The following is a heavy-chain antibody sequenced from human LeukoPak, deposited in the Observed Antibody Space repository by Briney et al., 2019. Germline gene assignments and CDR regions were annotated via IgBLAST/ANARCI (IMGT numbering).Heavy chain of an antibody. V-gene: IGHV5-51*01. D-gene: IGHD6-19*01. CDR1: GYSFTSYW. CDR3: ARVLTGLAVAGYYYYYGIDV. J-gene: IGHJ6*02. CDR2: IYPGDSDT. Sequence: GESLKISCKGSGYSFTSYWIGWVRQMPGKGLEWMGIIYPGDSDTRYSPSFQGQVTISADKSISTAYLQWSSLKASDTAMYYCARVLTGLAVAGYYYYYGIDVWGQGTTVTVSS.